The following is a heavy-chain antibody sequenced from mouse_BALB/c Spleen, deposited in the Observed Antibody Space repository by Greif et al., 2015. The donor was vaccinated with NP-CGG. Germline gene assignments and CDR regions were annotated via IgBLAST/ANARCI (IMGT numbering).Heavy chain of an antibody. Sequence: VQLQQSGPELVKPGASVKMSCKASGYTFTDYVISWVKQRTGQGLEWIGEIYPGSGSTYYNEKFKGKATLTADKSSNTAYMQLSSPTSEDSAVYFCAREIGYYFDYWGQGTTLTVSS. CDR1: GYTFTDYV. CDR3: AREIGYYFDY. V-gene: IGHV1-77*01. J-gene: IGHJ2*01. CDR2: IYPGSGST.